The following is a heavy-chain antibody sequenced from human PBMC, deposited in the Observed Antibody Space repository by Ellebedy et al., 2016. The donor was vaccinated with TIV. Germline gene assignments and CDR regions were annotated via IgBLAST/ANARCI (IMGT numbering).Heavy chain of an antibody. V-gene: IGHV4-39*01. J-gene: IGHJ6*02. D-gene: IGHD6-6*01. CDR2: VYYSGNT. Sequence: SETLSLTCTVSGGSLSSSPYYWGWIRQSPGKGLEWIGTVYYSGNTYYNPSLKSRVTISVDTSMNQFSLKLSSVTAADTAVYYCARQTSRGARREVKYYGMDVWGQGTTVTVSS. CDR3: ARQTSRGARREVKYYGMDV. CDR1: GGSLSSSPYY.